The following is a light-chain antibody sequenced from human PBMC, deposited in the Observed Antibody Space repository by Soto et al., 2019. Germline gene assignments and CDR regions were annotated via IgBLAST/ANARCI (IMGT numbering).Light chain of an antibody. J-gene: IGKJ2*01. CDR3: QQYNSWYT. V-gene: IGKV3-15*01. CDR1: QSVSSN. CDR2: GAS. Sequence: IVMTQSPATLSVSPGESATLSCRASQSVSSNLAWYQQKPGQGPSLLIYGASTRATGIPARFSGSGSGTEFTLTISSLQSEDFAVYYYQQYNSWYTFGQGTKLEIK.